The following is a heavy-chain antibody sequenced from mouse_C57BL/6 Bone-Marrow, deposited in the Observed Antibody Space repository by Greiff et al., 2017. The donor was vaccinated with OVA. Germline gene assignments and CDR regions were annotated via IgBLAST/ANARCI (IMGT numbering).Heavy chain of an antibody. CDR3: ARDERSHYYAMDY. CDR2: ISDGGSYT. J-gene: IGHJ4*01. CDR1: GFTFSSYA. Sequence: EVKVVESGGGLVKPGGSLKLSCAASGFTFSSYAMSWVRQTPEKRLEWVATISDGGSYTYYPDNVKGRFTISRDNAKNNLYLQMSHLKSEDTAMYYCARDERSHYYAMDYWGQGTSVTVSS. V-gene: IGHV5-4*01.